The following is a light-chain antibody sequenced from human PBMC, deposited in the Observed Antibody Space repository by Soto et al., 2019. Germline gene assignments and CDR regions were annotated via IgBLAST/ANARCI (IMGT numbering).Light chain of an antibody. J-gene: IGLJ2*01. CDR1: SSDVGSYNL. V-gene: IGLV2-23*01. Sequence: QSALTQPPSVSGSPGQSITISCTGTSSDVGSYNLVSWYQQHPGKAPKLMIYEGSKRPSGVSNRFSGSKSGNTASLTMSGLQAEDEADYYCCAYAGSRTHVVFGGGTKLTVL. CDR3: CAYAGSRTHVV. CDR2: EGS.